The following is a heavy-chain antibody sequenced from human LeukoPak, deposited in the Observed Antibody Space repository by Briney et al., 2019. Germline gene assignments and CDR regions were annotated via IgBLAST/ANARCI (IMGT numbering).Heavy chain of an antibody. CDR2: ISGSGSSA. CDR1: GFTFSRFA. CDR3: VPEGFDI. Sequence: GGSLRLSCAVSGFTFSRFAMNWVRQAPGKGLEWISIISGSGSSAYYADSVKGRFIISRDNFKNTVHLEVSSLRAEDTALYYCVPEGFDIWGQGTMVTVSS. J-gene: IGHJ3*02. V-gene: IGHV3-23*01.